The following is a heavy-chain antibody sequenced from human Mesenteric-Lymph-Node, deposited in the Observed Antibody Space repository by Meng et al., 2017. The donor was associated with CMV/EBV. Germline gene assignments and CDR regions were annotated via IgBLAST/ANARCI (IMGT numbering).Heavy chain of an antibody. Sequence: SGFTFSTYGMQSVRQTPGTGLEWVSFIRYDVPNNYYADSVKGRFISSRDYSKSTLYLQMNSLRVEYTAVYYCAKDKNGDLIDWLDPWGQGTLVTVSS. J-gene: IGHJ5*02. CDR2: IRYDVPNN. CDR3: AKDKNGDLIDWLDP. CDR1: GFTFSTYG. V-gene: IGHV3-30*02. D-gene: IGHD2-21*01.